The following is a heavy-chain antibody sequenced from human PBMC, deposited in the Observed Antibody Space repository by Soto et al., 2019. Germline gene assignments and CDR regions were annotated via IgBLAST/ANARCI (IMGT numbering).Heavy chain of an antibody. CDR2: IIPILGIA. V-gene: IGHV1-69*02. J-gene: IGHJ4*02. Sequence: QVQLVQSGAEVKKPGSSVKVSCKASGGTFSSYTISWVRQAPGQGLEWMGRIIPILGIANYAQKFQGRVTITADKSTSTAYMELSSLRSEDTAVYYCACPNPQRGSGFLFAYWGQGTLVTVSS. D-gene: IGHD2-21*01. CDR3: ACPNPQRGSGFLFAY. CDR1: GGTFSSYT.